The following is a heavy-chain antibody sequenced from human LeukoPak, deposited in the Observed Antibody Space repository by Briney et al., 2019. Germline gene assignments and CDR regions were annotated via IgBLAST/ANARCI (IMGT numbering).Heavy chain of an antibody. D-gene: IGHD1-1*01. V-gene: IGHV3-72*01. Sequence: GGSLRLSCAASGFRFSDYYMDWVRQAPGKGLECVARIRKEVNGYTTEYAASVKGRFTISRDDSTKTLFLQMNSLRTEGTAVYYCSRGDPDGTTDFDFWGQGTLVTVSS. CDR3: SRGDPDGTTDFDF. CDR1: GFRFSDYY. J-gene: IGHJ4*02. CDR2: IRKEVNGYTT.